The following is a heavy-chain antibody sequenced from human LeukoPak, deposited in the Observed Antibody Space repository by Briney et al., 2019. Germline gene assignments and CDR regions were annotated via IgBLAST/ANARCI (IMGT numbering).Heavy chain of an antibody. Sequence: PGGSLRLSCAASGFTFSSYGMHWVRQAPGKGLEWVAFIRYDGGNKYYADSVKGRFTISRDNSKNTLYLHVNSLRPEDTAVYYCAKDTVKVATIRRVPHYMDVWGKGTSVTISS. CDR2: IRYDGGNK. D-gene: IGHD5-12*01. V-gene: IGHV3-30*02. J-gene: IGHJ6*03. CDR1: GFTFSSYG. CDR3: AKDTVKVATIRRVPHYMDV.